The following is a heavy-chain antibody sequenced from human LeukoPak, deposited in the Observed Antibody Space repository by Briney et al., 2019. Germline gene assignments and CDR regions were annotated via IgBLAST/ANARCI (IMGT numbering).Heavy chain of an antibody. D-gene: IGHD6-19*01. V-gene: IGHV3-33*01. CDR2: IWYDGSNK. J-gene: IGHJ6*02. CDR1: GFTFSSYG. Sequence: AGGSLRLSCAASGFTFSSYGMHWVRQAPGKGLEWVAVIWYDGSNKYYADSVKGRFTISRDNSKNTLYLQMNSLRAEDTAVYYCASQIAVAGANYYYYGMDVWGQGTTVTVSS. CDR3: ASQIAVAGANYYYYGMDV.